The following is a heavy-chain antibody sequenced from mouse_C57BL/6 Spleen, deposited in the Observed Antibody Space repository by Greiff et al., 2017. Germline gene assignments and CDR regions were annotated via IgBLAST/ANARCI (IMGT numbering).Heavy chain of an antibody. CDR2: INPSSGYT. Sequence: QVQLQQSGAELAKPGASVTLSCKASGYTFTSYWMHWVKQRPGQGLEWIGYINPSSGYTKYNQKFKDKATLTADKSSSTAYMQLSSLTYEDSAVYDCARSELPYDAMDYWGQGTSVTVSS. J-gene: IGHJ4*01. D-gene: IGHD2-1*01. CDR3: ARSELPYDAMDY. V-gene: IGHV1-7*01. CDR1: GYTFTSYW.